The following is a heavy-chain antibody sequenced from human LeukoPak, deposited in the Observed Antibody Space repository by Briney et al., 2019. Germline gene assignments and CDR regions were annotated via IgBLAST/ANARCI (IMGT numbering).Heavy chain of an antibody. Sequence: GASVKVSCKVSGYTLTELSMHWVRQAPGKGLEGMGGFDPEDGETIYAQKFQGRVTMTEDTSTDTAYMELISLRSEDTAVYYCAVDYYGSGSYYLPPFDYWGQGTLVTVSS. V-gene: IGHV1-24*01. J-gene: IGHJ4*02. D-gene: IGHD3-10*01. CDR1: GYTLTELS. CDR2: FDPEDGET. CDR3: AVDYYGSGSYYLPPFDY.